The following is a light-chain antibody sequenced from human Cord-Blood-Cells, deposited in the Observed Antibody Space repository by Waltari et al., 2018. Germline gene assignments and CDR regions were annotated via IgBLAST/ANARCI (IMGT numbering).Light chain of an antibody. CDR1: SSVVGGYTY. Sequence: QSALPPPHTVSRSPGQPVTLSRTGTSSVVGGYTYVSCYQQHPGKAPKLMIYDVSKRPSGVPDRFSGSKSGNTASLTISGLQAEDEADYYCCSYAGSYTFVVFGGGTKLTVL. J-gene: IGLJ2*01. V-gene: IGLV2-11*01. CDR3: CSYAGSYTFVV. CDR2: DVS.